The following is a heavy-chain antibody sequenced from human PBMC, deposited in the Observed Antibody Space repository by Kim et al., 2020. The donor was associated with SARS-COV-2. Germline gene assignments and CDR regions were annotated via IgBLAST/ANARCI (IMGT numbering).Heavy chain of an antibody. J-gene: IGHJ4*02. CDR1: GFTFNNYG. CDR3: ARENWGDYDY. Sequence: GGSLRLSCAASGFTFNNYGMHWVRQTPAKGLEWVAAISYDGRTEYYADSVKGLFTISRDNSKTTLYLQMNSLEAEATAVYYCARENWGDYDYWGQGTLVTVSS. CDR2: ISYDGRTE. D-gene: IGHD7-27*01. V-gene: IGHV3-33*08.